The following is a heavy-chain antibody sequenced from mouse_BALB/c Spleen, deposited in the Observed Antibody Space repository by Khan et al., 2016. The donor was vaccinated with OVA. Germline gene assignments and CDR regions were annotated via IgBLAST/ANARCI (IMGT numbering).Heavy chain of an antibody. Sequence: QVQLKQSGAELARPGASVKMSCKASGYTFTSYTIHWIKKRPGQGLEWIGYINPSNGYTNYNQKFKDKATLTTDKSSTTAYLQLSSLTSDDSAVYKCVREGAYHRNDGWFAYWGQGTLVTGSA. CDR3: VREGAYHRNDGWFAY. CDR1: GYTFTSYT. CDR2: INPSNGYT. D-gene: IGHD2-14*01. V-gene: IGHV1-4*01. J-gene: IGHJ3*01.